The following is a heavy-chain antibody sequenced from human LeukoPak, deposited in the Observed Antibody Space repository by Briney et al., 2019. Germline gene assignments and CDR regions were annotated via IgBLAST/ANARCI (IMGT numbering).Heavy chain of an antibody. CDR2: INHSGST. D-gene: IGHD3-22*01. J-gene: IGHJ4*02. Sequence: SETLSLTCAVYGRSFRGYYWSWIRQPPGKGLEWIGEINHSGSTNYNPSLKSRVTISVDTSKNQFSLKLSSVTAADTAVYYCARRSSDDSSGYYPNFDYWGQGTLVTVSS. CDR3: ARRSSDDSSGYYPNFDY. CDR1: GRSFRGYY. V-gene: IGHV4-34*01.